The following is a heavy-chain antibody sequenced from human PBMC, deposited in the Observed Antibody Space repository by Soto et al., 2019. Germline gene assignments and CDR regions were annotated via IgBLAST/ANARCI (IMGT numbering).Heavy chain of an antibody. V-gene: IGHV3-30-3*01. J-gene: IGHJ4*02. CDR2: ISHDGSKK. Sequence: QVQLVESGGGVVQPGRSLRLSCAASGFTFSSYAMHWVRQAPGKGLEWVAVISHDGSKKYYADSVKGRFTISRDNSKNTLYLQMNSLRAEDTDVYYCASPRLSSDGTTPIDYWGQGTLVTVSS. CDR1: GFTFSSYA. CDR3: ASPRLSSDGTTPIDY. D-gene: IGHD1-1*01.